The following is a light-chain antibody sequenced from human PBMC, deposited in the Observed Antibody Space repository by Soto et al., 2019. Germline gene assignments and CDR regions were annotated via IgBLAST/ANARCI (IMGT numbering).Light chain of an antibody. CDR1: SSDVGGYNY. CDR2: DVS. V-gene: IGLV2-14*01. J-gene: IGLJ2*01. CDR3: TSYTSSSTLRV. Sequence: QSALTQPASVSGSPGQSITISCTGTSSDVGGYNYVSWYQQHPGKAPKLMIYDVSNRPSGVSNRFSGSKTGNTASLTISGRQAEEEADYSFTSYTSSSTLRVFGGGTKPPVL.